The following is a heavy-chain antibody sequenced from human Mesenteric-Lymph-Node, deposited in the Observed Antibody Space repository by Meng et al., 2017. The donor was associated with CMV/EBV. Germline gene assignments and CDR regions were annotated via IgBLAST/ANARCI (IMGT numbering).Heavy chain of an antibody. J-gene: IGHJ4*02. CDR1: EFIVSQNY. CDR2: IYGGSTT. V-gene: IGHV3-53*01. D-gene: IGHD3-10*01. CDR3: ARGRPPLWFGDKTFDY. Sequence: GESLKISCAAFEFIVSQNYMSWVRQAPGKGPEWVSVIYGGSTTYYADSVKGRFTISRDDSKNTVFLQMNSLRVEDTAVYYCARGRPPLWFGDKTFDYWGQGTLVTVSS.